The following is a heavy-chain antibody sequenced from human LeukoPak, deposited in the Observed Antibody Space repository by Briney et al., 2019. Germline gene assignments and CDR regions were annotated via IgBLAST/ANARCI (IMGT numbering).Heavy chain of an antibody. Sequence: PSETLSLTCAVYGGSFSGYYWSWIRQPPGKGLEWIGEINHSGSTNYNPSLKSRVTISVDTSKNQFSLKLSSVTAADTAVYYCAREGFSYYYDSSGRWPRGVTDWGQGTLVTVFS. CDR2: INHSGST. J-gene: IGHJ4*02. D-gene: IGHD3-22*01. CDR1: GGSFSGYY. CDR3: AREGFSYYYDSSGRWPRGVTD. V-gene: IGHV4-34*01.